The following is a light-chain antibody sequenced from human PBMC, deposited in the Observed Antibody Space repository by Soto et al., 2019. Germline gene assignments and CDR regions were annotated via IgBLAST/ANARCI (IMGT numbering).Light chain of an antibody. CDR3: SSYTGSSTLYV. V-gene: IGLV2-14*01. J-gene: IGLJ1*01. Sequence: QSVLTQPASVSGAPGQSITIACTGTSSGVGTYNYVSWYQQHPGKAPKVMIYEVTYRPSGVSNRFSGSKSGNTASLTISGLQAEDEAEYYCSSYTGSSTLYVFGTGTKVTV. CDR2: EVT. CDR1: SSGVGTYNY.